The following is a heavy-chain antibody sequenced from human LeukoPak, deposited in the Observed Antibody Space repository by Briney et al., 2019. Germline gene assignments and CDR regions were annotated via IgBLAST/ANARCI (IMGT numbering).Heavy chain of an antibody. Sequence: SETLSLTCTVSGGSISSSSYYWGWIRQPPGKGLEWIGSIYYSGSTYYNPSLKSRVTMSVDTSKNQFSLKLSSVTAADTAVYYCARQRLNWNGGPDAFDIWGQGTMVTVSS. CDR3: ARQRLNWNGGPDAFDI. D-gene: IGHD1-1*01. J-gene: IGHJ3*02. CDR1: GGSISSSSYY. CDR2: IYYSGST. V-gene: IGHV4-39*01.